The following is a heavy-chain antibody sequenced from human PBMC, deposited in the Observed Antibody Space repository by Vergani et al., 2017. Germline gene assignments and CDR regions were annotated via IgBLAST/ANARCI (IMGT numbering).Heavy chain of an antibody. V-gene: IGHV5-51*03. J-gene: IGHJ6*03. CDR3: ARRLYYGSGSSNKYYMDV. CDR2: IYPGDSDS. CDR1: GYSFTSYW. Sequence: EVQLVQSGAEVKKPVESLKISCKGSGYSFTSYWIGWVRQMPGKGLEWMGIIYPGDSDSRYSPSFQGQVTISADKSISTAYLQWSSLKASDTAMYYCARRLYYGSGSSNKYYMDVWGKGTTVTVSS. D-gene: IGHD3-10*01.